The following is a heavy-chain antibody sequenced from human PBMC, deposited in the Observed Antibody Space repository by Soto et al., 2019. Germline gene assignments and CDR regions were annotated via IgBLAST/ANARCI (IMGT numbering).Heavy chain of an antibody. CDR3: ARDPEGINDFDY. CDR1: GFTFSNYG. J-gene: IGHJ4*02. V-gene: IGHV3-48*04. Sequence: EVQLVESGGGLVQPGGSLRLSCAASGFTFSNYGMNWARQAPGKGLEWVTHINSAVTTIYYSYSVKVRFTISRDDAKNSLYLQMNSLRVDDTAIYYCARDPEGINDFDYWGQGTLVTVSS. CDR2: INSAVTTI. D-gene: IGHD2-21*01.